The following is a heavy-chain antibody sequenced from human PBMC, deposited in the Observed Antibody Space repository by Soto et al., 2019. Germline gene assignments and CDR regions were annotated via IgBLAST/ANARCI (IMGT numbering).Heavy chain of an antibody. D-gene: IGHD6-25*01. CDR1: VLSLTTSSVC. CDR3: AHRLLTAALLFDL. V-gene: IGHV2-5*01. J-gene: IGHJ4*02. Sequence: QIPLKASGPSLVKPTQTLTLTGTFSVLSLTTSSVCVGWIRPPPGQALELLTDIYGYDDKRSRPALRSRLTIIKDTSNNQVGLIITNMDPVDTDTSYSAHRLLTAALLFDLWGQGSLVIVSS. CDR2: IYGYDDK.